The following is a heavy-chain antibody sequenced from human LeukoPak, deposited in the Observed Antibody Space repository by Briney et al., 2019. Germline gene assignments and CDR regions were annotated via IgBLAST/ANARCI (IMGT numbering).Heavy chain of an antibody. J-gene: IGHJ4*02. CDR2: ISGSGGST. V-gene: IGHV3-23*01. D-gene: IGHD4-17*01. Sequence: GGSLRLSCAASGFDFNSYAMSWVRQAPGKGLEWVSGISGSGGSTYYADSVKGRFTISRDISKNTLHLQMNSLRAEDTALYYCVKDAAVTPFYFDYWGQGTLVTVSS. CDR1: GFDFNSYA. CDR3: VKDAAVTPFYFDY.